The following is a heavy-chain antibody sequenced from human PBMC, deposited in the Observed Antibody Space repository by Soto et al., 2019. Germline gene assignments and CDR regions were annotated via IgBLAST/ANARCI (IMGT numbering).Heavy chain of an antibody. CDR1: GYTFTSYA. CDR2: INAGNGNT. J-gene: IGHJ5*02. Sequence: QVQLVQSGAEVKKPGASVKVSCKASGYTFTSYAMHWVRQAPGQRLEWMGWINAGNGNTKYSQKFQGRVTITRDTSASTAYMELSSLRYEDTAVYYCAREWGYCSGGSCYSWFDPWGQGTLVTVSS. CDR3: AREWGYCSGGSCYSWFDP. V-gene: IGHV1-3*01. D-gene: IGHD2-15*01.